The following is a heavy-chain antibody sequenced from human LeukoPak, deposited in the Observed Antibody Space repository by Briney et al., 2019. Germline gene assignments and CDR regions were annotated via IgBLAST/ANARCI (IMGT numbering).Heavy chain of an antibody. J-gene: IGHJ5*02. Sequence: GASVKVSCKASGYTFTSYGISWVRQAPGQGLEWMGGIIPIFGTANYAQKFQGRVTITADKSTSTAYMELSSLRSEDTAVYYCAREAYGSGTPQHPWGQGTLVTVSS. D-gene: IGHD3-10*01. V-gene: IGHV1-69*06. CDR3: AREAYGSGTPQHP. CDR1: GYTFTSYG. CDR2: IIPIFGTA.